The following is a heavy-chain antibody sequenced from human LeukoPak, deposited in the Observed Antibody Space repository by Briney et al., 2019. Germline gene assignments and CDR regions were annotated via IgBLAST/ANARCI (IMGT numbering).Heavy chain of an antibody. J-gene: IGHJ4*02. CDR2: INPNSGGT. D-gene: IGHD5-18*01. CDR3: ARVIQPDGGLDY. CDR1: GYTFTGYY. Sequence: ASVKVSCKASGYTFTGYYMHWVRQAPGQGLEWMGWINPNSGGTNYAQKFQGRVTMTRDTSISTAYMELSRLRSDDTAVYYCARVIQPDGGLDYWGQGTLVTVSS. V-gene: IGHV1-2*02.